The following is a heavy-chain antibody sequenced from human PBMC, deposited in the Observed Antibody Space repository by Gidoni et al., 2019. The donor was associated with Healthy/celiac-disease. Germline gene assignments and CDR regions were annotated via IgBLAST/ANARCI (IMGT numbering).Heavy chain of an antibody. J-gene: IGHJ6*02. CDR1: GGSISSYY. CDR3: ASGIAVAGTPNYYYYYGMDV. Sequence: QVQLQESGPGLVKPSETLSLTCTVAGGSISSYYWSWIRQPAGKGLEWIGRIYTSGSTNYNPSLKSRVTMSVDTSKNQFSLKLSSVTAADTAVYYCASGIAVAGTPNYYYYYGMDVWGQGTTVTVSS. D-gene: IGHD6-19*01. CDR2: IYTSGST. V-gene: IGHV4-4*07.